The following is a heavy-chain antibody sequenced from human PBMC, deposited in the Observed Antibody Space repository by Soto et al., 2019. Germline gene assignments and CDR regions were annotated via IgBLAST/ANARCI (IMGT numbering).Heavy chain of an antibody. CDR3: ARVVPDYGDSRLDY. V-gene: IGHV4-61*08. J-gene: IGHJ4*02. Sequence: ASETLSLTCTVSGGSISSGGYYWSWIRQHPGKGLEWIGYIYYSGSTYYNPSLKSRVTISVDTSKNQFSLKLSSVTAADTAVYYCARVVPDYGDSRLDYWGQGTLVTVSS. CDR2: IYYSGST. CDR1: GGSISSGGYY. D-gene: IGHD4-17*01.